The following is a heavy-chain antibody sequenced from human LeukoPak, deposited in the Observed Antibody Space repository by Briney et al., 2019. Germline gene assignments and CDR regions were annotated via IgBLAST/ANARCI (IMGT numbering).Heavy chain of an antibody. CDR2: IGTAGDT. CDR3: ARDKALSSTSCYIDWFDP. Sequence: GGSLRLSCAASGFTFSSYDMHWVRQATGQGLEWVSAIGTAGDTYYTGSVKGRFTISRENAKNSLYLQMNSLRAGDTAVYYCARDKALSSTSCYIDWFDPWGQGTLVTVSS. D-gene: IGHD2-2*02. CDR1: GFTFSSYD. J-gene: IGHJ5*02. V-gene: IGHV3-13*01.